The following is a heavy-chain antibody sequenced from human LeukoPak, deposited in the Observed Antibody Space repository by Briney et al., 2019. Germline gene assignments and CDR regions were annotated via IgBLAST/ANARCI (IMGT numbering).Heavy chain of an antibody. J-gene: IGHJ5*01. D-gene: IGHD3-3*01. CDR2: INHTGNT. V-gene: IGHV4-34*01. CDR3: ARVRRSLNWFDS. CDR1: GGSFSGCY. Sequence: SETLSLTCAVYGGSFSGCYWSWIRQPPGKGLEWIGEINHTGNTGYNPSLKSRVTILVDTSKNQFSLKLSSVTDADTAVYYCARVRRSLNWFDSWGQGTLVTVSS.